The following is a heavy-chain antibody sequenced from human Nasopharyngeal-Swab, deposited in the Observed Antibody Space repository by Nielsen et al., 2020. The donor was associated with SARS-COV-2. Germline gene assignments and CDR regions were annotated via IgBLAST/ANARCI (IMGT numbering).Heavy chain of an antibody. CDR2: IANDGSGT. Sequence: ETLSLTCVASGFSLNNNWMHWVRQVPGKGLMWVASIANDGSGTSYADSVRGRFTISRDDTKSTGYLQMNSLIAEDTAVYYCGTDFEIWGQGTMVTVSS. CDR1: GFSLNNNW. J-gene: IGHJ3*02. V-gene: IGHV3-74*01. CDR3: GTDFEI.